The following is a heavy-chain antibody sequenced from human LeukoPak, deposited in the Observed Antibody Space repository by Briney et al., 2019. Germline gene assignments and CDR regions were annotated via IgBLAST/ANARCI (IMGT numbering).Heavy chain of an antibody. D-gene: IGHD2-21*01. CDR2: THHSGRT. V-gene: IGHV4-4*02. J-gene: IGHJ4*02. CDR3: TRTDRAYCGATG. CDR1: GGSISSNNW. Sequence: PSGTLSFTCAVSGGSISSNNWWCWVRQPPGKGLEWIGETHHSGRTNHNPSLKSRVTISVDKSKNQFSLKLSSVTAADTAVYYCTRTDRAYCGATGWGQGTLVTVSS.